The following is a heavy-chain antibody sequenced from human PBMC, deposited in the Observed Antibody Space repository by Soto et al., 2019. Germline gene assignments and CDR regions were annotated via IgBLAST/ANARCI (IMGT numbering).Heavy chain of an antibody. CDR1: GGSFSGYY. Sequence: PSQTLSLTCAVYGGSFSGYYWSWIRQPPREWLEWIGEINHSGSTNYNPSLKSRVTISVETSKNQFSLKLRSVTAADTAEYYCARVPFKYYYDSSGYYEYWGQGNLGTFSS. CDR3: ARVPFKYYYDSSGYYEY. D-gene: IGHD3-22*01. J-gene: IGHJ4*02. CDR2: INHSGST. V-gene: IGHV4-34*01.